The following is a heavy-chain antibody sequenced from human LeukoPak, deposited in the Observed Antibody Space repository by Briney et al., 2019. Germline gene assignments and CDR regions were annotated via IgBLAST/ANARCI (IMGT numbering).Heavy chain of an antibody. Sequence: PPGGSLRLSCAASGFTFSSYAMSWVRQAPGKGLEWVSAISGSGGSTYYADSVKGRFTISRDNSKNTLYLQMNSLRAEDTAVYYCAKGIVGATRKINFFDYWGQGTLVTVSS. D-gene: IGHD1-26*01. CDR2: ISGSGGST. J-gene: IGHJ4*02. CDR3: AKGIVGATRKINFFDY. V-gene: IGHV3-23*01. CDR1: GFTFSSYA.